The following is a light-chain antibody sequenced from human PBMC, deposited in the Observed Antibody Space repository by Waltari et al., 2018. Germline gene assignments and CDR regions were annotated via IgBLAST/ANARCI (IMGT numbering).Light chain of an antibody. J-gene: IGLJ3*02. CDR2: DVT. Sequence: QSALTQTAAVSGSPGQSITIPCTGTTSDVGKYNLVSWDQKHPGKAPTLIIYDVTKRPSGVSNRFSGSKSGNTASLTISGLQAADEAEYYCWSYAGSAISVFGGGTKLTVL. CDR3: WSYAGSAISV. V-gene: IGLV2-23*02. CDR1: TSDVGKYNL.